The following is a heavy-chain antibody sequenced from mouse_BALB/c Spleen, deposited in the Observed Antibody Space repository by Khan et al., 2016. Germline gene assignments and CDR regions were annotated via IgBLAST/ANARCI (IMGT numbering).Heavy chain of an antibody. J-gene: IGHJ4*01. CDR1: GFSLTRYG. CDR3: ASTVAYAMDY. Sequence: QVQLKQSGPGLVQPSQSLSITCTVSGFSLTRYGIHWVRQSPGKGLEWLGVIWSGGSTDYNATFISRLSISKDNSKSQVFLHTNILQASDTAVYYCASTVAYAMDYWGQGTSVTVSS. V-gene: IGHV2-2*02. D-gene: IGHD4-1*02. CDR2: IWSGGST.